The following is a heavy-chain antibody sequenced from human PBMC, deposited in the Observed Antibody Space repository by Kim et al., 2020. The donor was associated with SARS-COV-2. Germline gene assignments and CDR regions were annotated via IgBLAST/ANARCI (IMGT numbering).Heavy chain of an antibody. Sequence: ASVKVSCKASGYTFTSYGISWVRQAPGQGLEWMGWISAYNGNTNYAQKLQGRVTMTTDTSTSTAYMELRSLRSDDTAVYYCATQTYYYGSGRVGWFDPWGQGTLVTVSS. D-gene: IGHD3-10*01. V-gene: IGHV1-18*04. CDR3: ATQTYYYGSGRVGWFDP. J-gene: IGHJ5*02. CDR1: GYTFTSYG. CDR2: ISAYNGNT.